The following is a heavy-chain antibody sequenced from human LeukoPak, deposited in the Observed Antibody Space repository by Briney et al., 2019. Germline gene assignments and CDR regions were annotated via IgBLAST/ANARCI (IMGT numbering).Heavy chain of an antibody. CDR1: GYTFTGYY. J-gene: IGHJ5*02. Sequence: ASVKVSCKASGYTFTGYYMHWVRQAPGQGLEWMGRINPNSGGTNYAQKFQGRVTMTRDTSISTAYMELSRLRSDDTAVYYCASWEVGATTGDWFDPWAQGTLVTVSS. V-gene: IGHV1-2*06. CDR2: INPNSGGT. D-gene: IGHD1-26*01. CDR3: ASWEVGATTGDWFDP.